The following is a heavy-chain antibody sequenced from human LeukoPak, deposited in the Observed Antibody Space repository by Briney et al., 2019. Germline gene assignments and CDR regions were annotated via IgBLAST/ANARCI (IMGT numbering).Heavy chain of an antibody. J-gene: IGHJ4*02. Sequence: SETLSLTCTVSGGSINSSSYYWGWIRQPPGKGLEWIGSIYYSGSTYYNPSLKSRVTISVDTSKNQFSLKLSSVTAADTAVYYCARVKSSGIAFRGRGGSFDYWGQGTLVTVSS. CDR2: IYYSGST. CDR3: ARVKSSGIAFRGRGGSFDY. V-gene: IGHV4-39*01. D-gene: IGHD6-13*01. CDR1: GGSINSSSYY.